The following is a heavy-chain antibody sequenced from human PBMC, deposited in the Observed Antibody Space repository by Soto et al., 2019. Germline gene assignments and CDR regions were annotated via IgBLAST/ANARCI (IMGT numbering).Heavy chain of an antibody. CDR3: ARGGHSSGWYEVY. J-gene: IGHJ4*02. CDR1: GFTFSSHW. D-gene: IGHD6-19*01. Sequence: GGSLRLSCAASGFTFSSHWMHWVRQAPGKGLVWVSRINSDGSSRNYADSVKGRFTISRDNAKNTLYLQMNSLRPEDTAVYYCARGGHSSGWYEVYWGQGTLVTVSS. CDR2: INSDGSSR. V-gene: IGHV3-74*01.